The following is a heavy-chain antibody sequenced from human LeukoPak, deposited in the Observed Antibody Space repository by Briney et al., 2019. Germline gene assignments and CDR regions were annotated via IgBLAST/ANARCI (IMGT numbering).Heavy chain of an antibody. CDR3: ARGCSGGSCKEPKIDP. Sequence: GGSLRLSCAASGFTFSSYAMSWVRQAPGNGLEWVSAISGSGGSTYYADSVKGRFTISRDNAKNSLYLQMNSLRAEDTAVYYCARGCSGGSCKEPKIDPWGQGTLVTVSS. V-gene: IGHV3-23*01. CDR1: GFTFSSYA. J-gene: IGHJ5*02. D-gene: IGHD2-15*01. CDR2: ISGSGGST.